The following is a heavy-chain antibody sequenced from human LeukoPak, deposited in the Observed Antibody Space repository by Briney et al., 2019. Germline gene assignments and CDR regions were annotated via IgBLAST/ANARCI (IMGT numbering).Heavy chain of an antibody. Sequence: SVKVSCKASGGTFSSYAISWVRQAPGQGLEWMGGIIPIFGTANYAQKFQGRVTITADESMSTAYMELSSLRSEDTAVYYCARDDGSGQYYYGMDVWGQGTTVTVSS. V-gene: IGHV1-69*13. D-gene: IGHD3-10*01. CDR2: IIPIFGTA. J-gene: IGHJ6*02. CDR3: ARDDGSGQYYYGMDV. CDR1: GGTFSSYA.